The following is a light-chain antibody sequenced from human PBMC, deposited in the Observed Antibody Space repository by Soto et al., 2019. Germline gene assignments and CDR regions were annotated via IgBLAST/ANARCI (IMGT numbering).Light chain of an antibody. CDR1: QSVSSGY. Sequence: EIVLTQSPVTLSLSPGERATLXXRASQSVSSGYLAWYQQKPGQAPRLLIYGASSRATGIPDRFSGSGSGTDFTLTISRLEPEDFAVYYCQQYGSSPWTFGQGTKVDIK. CDR3: QQYGSSPWT. CDR2: GAS. J-gene: IGKJ1*01. V-gene: IGKV3-20*01.